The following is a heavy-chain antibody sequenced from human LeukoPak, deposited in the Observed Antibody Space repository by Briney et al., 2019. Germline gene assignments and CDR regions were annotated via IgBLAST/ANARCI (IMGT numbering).Heavy chain of an antibody. V-gene: IGHV4-39*01. CDR1: GGSISSSSYY. CDR3: ARHGGTYYDFWSGLLGDYYYYGMDV. D-gene: IGHD3-3*01. CDR2: IYYSGST. Sequence: SETLSLTCTVSGGSISSSSYYWGWIRQPPGKGLEWIGSIYYSGSTYYNPSLKSRVTISVDTSKNQFSLKLSSVTAADTAVYYCARHGGTYYDFWSGLLGDYYYYGMDVWGQGTTVTDSS. J-gene: IGHJ6*02.